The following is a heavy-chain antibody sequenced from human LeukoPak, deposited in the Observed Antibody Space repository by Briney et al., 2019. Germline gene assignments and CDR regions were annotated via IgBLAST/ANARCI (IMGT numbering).Heavy chain of an antibody. Sequence: ASVKVSRKASGGTFSSYAISWVRQAPGQGLEWMGRIIPIFGIANYAQKFQGRVTITADKSTSTAYMELSSLRSEDTAVYYCAVSYGSGSYEGWFDPWGQGTLVTVSS. CDR1: GGTFSSYA. CDR2: IIPIFGIA. D-gene: IGHD3-10*01. V-gene: IGHV1-69*04. CDR3: AVSYGSGSYEGWFDP. J-gene: IGHJ5*02.